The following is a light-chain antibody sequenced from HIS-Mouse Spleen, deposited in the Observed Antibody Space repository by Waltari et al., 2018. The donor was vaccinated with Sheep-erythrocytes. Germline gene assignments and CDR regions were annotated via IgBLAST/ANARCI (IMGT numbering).Light chain of an antibody. CDR3: MIWHSSAWV. J-gene: IGLJ3*02. V-gene: IGLV5-45*03. CDR1: SCLNVGTYR. CDR2: YKSDSDK. Sequence: QAVLTQPSSLSASPGASASLTCTLRSCLNVGTYRISWYQQNPGSPPQYPLRYKSDSDKHQGSGVPSRFSGSKDASANAGILLISGLQSEDEADYYCMIWHSSAWVFGGGTKLTV.